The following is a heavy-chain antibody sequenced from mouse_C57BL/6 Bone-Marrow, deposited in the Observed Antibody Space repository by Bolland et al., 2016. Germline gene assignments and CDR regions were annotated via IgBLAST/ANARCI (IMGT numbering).Heavy chain of an antibody. CDR3: ARDWGYDGYFYFDY. V-gene: IGHV5-16*01. Sequence: SSTYYLDSLKSRFIISRDNAKNILYLQMSSLKSEDTATYYCARDWGYDGYFYFDYWGQGTT. CDR2: SST. J-gene: IGHJ2*01. D-gene: IGHD2-3*01.